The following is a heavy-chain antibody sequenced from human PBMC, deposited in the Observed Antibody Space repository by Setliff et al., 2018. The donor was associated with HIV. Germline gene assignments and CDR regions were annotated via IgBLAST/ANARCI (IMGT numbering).Heavy chain of an antibody. Sequence: LSLTCTVSDGSVRSSSYYWGWSRQPPWKGLEWIGSIYYSGSAYYNPSLKSRVTISVDTSKNQFSLKLNSVTAAYTAVFYCARHRVITGSFDYWGQGTLVTVSS. D-gene: IGHD3-10*01. V-gene: IGHV4-39*01. CDR2: IYYSGSA. CDR3: ARHRVITGSFDY. J-gene: IGHJ4*02. CDR1: DGSVRSSSYY.